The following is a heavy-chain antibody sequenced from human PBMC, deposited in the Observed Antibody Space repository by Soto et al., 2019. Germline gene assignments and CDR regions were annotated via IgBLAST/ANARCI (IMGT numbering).Heavy chain of an antibody. V-gene: IGHV5-51*01. D-gene: IGHD6-19*01. J-gene: IGHJ5*01. CDR1: CYTFTSNL. Sequence: GEYLKISCKVSCYTFTSNLIAWVRQKPGKGLEWMGMIFPGDSDTRYSPSFQGQVIISADKSISTAYLQWSSLRASDSAMYYCARLSGTSSWFDSWGQGALVTVS. CDR2: IFPGDSDT. CDR3: ARLSGTSSWFDS.